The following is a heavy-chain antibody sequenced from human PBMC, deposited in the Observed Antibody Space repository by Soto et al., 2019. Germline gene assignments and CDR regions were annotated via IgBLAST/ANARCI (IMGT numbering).Heavy chain of an antibody. CDR3: AKCFGRYFDY. CDR1: GFTFSSYG. Sequence: QVQLVESGGGVVQPGRSLRLSCAASGFTFSSYGMHWVRQAPGKGLEWVAVISYDGSNKYYADSVKGRFTISRDNSKNTLYLQMNSLRAEDTAVYYCAKCFGRYFDYWGQGTLVTVSS. CDR2: ISYDGSNK. V-gene: IGHV3-30*18. D-gene: IGHD3-10*01. J-gene: IGHJ4*02.